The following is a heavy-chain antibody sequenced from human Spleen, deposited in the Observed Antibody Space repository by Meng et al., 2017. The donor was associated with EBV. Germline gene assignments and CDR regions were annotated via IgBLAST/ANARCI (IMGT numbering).Heavy chain of an antibody. D-gene: IGHD2-15*01. V-gene: IGHV4-61*01. CDR1: GCSVSSGIYY. CDR3: ARGVKYCSGGSCYHFDS. CDR2: IYYGWST. J-gene: IGHJ4*02. Sequence: PGPVKHSKPLSLPCTVSGCSVSSGIYYWSWTRQPPGKGLEWIGYIYYGWSTNYDPSLKSRVTISVDTSKNQFSLKLSSVIAADTAIYYCARGVKYCSGGSCYHFDSWGQGTLVTVSS.